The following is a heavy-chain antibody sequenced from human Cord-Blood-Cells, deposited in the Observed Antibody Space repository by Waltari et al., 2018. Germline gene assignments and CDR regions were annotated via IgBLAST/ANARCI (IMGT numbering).Heavy chain of an antibody. CDR3: ATIAAAGAEYVQH. Sequence: QVQLVQSGAEVKKPGASVKVSCKASGYTFTGYYMHWVRQAPGQGLEWMGWRNPNRGGTNDAQKCQGWVTMTRDTSISTAYMELSRLRSDDTAVYYCATIAAAGAEYVQHWGQGTLVTVSS. CDR1: GYTFTGYY. D-gene: IGHD6-13*01. CDR2: RNPNRGGT. V-gene: IGHV1-2*04. J-gene: IGHJ1*01.